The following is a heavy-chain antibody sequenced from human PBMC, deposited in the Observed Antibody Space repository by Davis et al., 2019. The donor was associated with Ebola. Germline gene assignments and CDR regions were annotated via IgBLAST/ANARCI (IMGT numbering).Heavy chain of an antibody. V-gene: IGHV4-31*03. CDR2: IYYSGST. D-gene: IGHD3-10*01. CDR1: GGSISSGGYY. Sequence: SETLSLTCTVSGGSISSGGYYWSWIRQHPGKGLEWIGYIYYSGSTYYNPSLKSRVTISVDTSKNQFSLKLSSVTAADTAVYYCARGVGFGELLYFVWFDPWGQGTLVTVSS. J-gene: IGHJ5*02. CDR3: ARGVGFGELLYFVWFDP.